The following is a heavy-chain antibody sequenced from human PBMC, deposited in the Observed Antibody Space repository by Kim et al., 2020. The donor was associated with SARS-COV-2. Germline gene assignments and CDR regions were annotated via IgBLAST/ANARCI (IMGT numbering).Heavy chain of an antibody. J-gene: IGHJ4*02. CDR2: NSDSGAT. Sequence: NSDSGATNYAQNFQGRVTVTRDTSISTTSMELSGLTSDDTAVYYCSREDYWGQGTLVTVSS. CDR3: SREDY. V-gene: IGHV1-2*02.